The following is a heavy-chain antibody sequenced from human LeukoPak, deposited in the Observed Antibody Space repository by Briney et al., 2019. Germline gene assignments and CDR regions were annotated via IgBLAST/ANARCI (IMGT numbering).Heavy chain of an antibody. V-gene: IGHV3-15*01. J-gene: IGHJ4*02. CDR2: IKSNVDGGAR. CDR3: TTDGVDFWSGYYIGNY. CDR1: GFTFSDIW. D-gene: IGHD3-3*01. Sequence: GGSLRLSCAASGFTFSDIWMSWVRQAPGKGLEWVGRIKSNVDGGARDYAAPGKGRFTISRDDSKNTLYPQMSRLKTEDTGVYYCTTDGVDFWSGYYIGNYWGQGTLVAVSS.